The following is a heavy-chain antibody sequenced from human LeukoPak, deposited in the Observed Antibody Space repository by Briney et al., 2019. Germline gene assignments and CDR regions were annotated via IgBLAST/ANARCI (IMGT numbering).Heavy chain of an antibody. CDR1: GFTFGSYV. CDR2: ISGSGVNT. V-gene: IGHV3-23*01. D-gene: IGHD1-14*01. Sequence: GGSLRLSCAASGFTFGSYVMSWVRQAPGKGLEWISGISGSGVNTHYADSVRGRFTISRDNSKNILYLQMNSLRAEDTALYYFAKEKGPDVTDYWGQGTLVTVSS. J-gene: IGHJ4*02. CDR3: AKEKGPDVTDY.